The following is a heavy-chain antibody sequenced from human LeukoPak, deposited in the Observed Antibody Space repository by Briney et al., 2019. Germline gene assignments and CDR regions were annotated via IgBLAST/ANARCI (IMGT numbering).Heavy chain of an antibody. CDR3: ARDLSSPGPHSPHSMTLDY. D-gene: IGHD2-15*01. V-gene: IGHV3-33*01. CDR2: IWYDGSNK. Sequence: GGSLRLSCAASGFTFSSYGMHWFRQAPVKGLDWVAVIWYDGSNKYYADSVQGRFTISRDNSKNTLYLQMNSLRAEDTAVYYCARDLSSPGPHSPHSMTLDYWGQGTLVTVSS. J-gene: IGHJ4*02. CDR1: GFTFSSYG.